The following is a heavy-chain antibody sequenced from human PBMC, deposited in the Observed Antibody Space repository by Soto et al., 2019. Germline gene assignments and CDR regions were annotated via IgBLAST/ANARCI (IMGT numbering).Heavy chain of an antibody. CDR2: IYYSGST. CDR1: GGSISSGGYY. V-gene: IGHV4-31*03. D-gene: IGHD3-10*02. Sequence: SETLSLTCTVSGGSISSGGYYWSWIRQHPGKGLEWIGYIYYSGSTYYNPSLKSRVTISVDTSKNQFSLKLSSVTAADTAVYYCASVDAVFGESPYYFDYWGQGTLVTVSS. J-gene: IGHJ4*02. CDR3: ASVDAVFGESPYYFDY.